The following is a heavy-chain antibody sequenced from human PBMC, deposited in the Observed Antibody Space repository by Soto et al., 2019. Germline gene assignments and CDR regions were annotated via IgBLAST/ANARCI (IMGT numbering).Heavy chain of an antibody. CDR1: GYTFTSYY. V-gene: IGHV1-46*01. D-gene: IGHD3-22*01. CDR3: ARDPGLGYYDSSGYKRIDY. CDR2: INPSGGST. Sequence: ASVKVYCKASGYTFTSYYMHWVRQAPGQGLEWMGIINPSGGSTSYAQKFQGRVTMTRDTSTSTVYMELSSLRSEDTAVYYCARDPGLGYYDSSGYKRIDYWGPGTLVTVSS. J-gene: IGHJ4*01.